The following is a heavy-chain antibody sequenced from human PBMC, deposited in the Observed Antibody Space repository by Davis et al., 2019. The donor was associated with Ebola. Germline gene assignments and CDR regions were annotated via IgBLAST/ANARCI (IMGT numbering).Heavy chain of an antibody. CDR3: ARDGSTSDQKSGELDY. V-gene: IGHV1-2*02. D-gene: IGHD7-27*01. CDR2: INPNSGNT. J-gene: IGHJ4*02. Sequence: AVSVKVSCKASGYTFTGYYMHWVRQAPGQGLEWMGWINPNSGNTNYAQKFQGRVTMTRDTSITTAYMELSRLRSDDTAVYYCARDGSTSDQKSGELDYWGQGPLVTVSS. CDR1: GYTFTGYY.